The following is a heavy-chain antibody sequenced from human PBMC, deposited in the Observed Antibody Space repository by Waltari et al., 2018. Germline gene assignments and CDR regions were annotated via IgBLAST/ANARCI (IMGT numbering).Heavy chain of an antibody. CDR3: AKSRASSSASTDF. Sequence: EVQLVQSGAEVKKPGESLKISCKGPGYSFTSYWIGWVRQMPGKGLEWMRIIYPGDSDTRYSPSFQGQVTISADKSISTAYMDLSSLTSDDTAVYFCAKSRASSSASTDFWGQGTLVTVSS. D-gene: IGHD6-19*01. CDR1: GYSFTSYW. J-gene: IGHJ4*02. V-gene: IGHV5-51*01. CDR2: IYPGDSDT.